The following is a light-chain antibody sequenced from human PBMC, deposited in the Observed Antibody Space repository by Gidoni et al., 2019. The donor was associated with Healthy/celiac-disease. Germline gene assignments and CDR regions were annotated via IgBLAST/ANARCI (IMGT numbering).Light chain of an antibody. CDR3: QQYYSIPLT. V-gene: IGKV4-1*01. CDR2: WAS. Sequence: DIVMTQSPDSLNVSLGERAAINYKSSQSVLYSSNNKNYLAWYQQKPGQPPKLLIYWASTRESGVPDRFSGSGSGTDFTLTITSLQAEDVAVYYCQQYYSIPLTFGGGTKVEIK. J-gene: IGKJ4*01. CDR1: QSVLYSSNNKNY.